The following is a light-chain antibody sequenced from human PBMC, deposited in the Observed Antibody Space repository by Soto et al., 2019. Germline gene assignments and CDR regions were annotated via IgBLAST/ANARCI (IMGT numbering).Light chain of an antibody. CDR2: EGS. V-gene: IGLV2-23*01. Sequence: QSALTQPASVSGSPGQSITISCTGTSSDVGSYNLVSWYQQHPGKAPKLMIYEGSKRPSGVSNRFSGSKSGNTASLTISGLQGEDEAVYYCCSYVGSSTYVVFGGGTKLTVL. CDR1: SSDVGSYNL. CDR3: CSYVGSSTYVV. J-gene: IGLJ2*01.